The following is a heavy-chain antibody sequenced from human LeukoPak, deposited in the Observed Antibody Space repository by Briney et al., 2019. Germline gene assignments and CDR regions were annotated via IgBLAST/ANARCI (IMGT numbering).Heavy chain of an antibody. CDR3: ATERAGERPRPLLSYYYMDV. V-gene: IGHV3-30*04. D-gene: IGHD3-16*01. CDR1: GFTFNNYA. J-gene: IGHJ6*03. Sequence: GGSLRLSCATSGFTFNNYAMHWVRQAPGKGLEWVAVISYDGSNKYYADSVKGRFTISRDNAKNSLYLQMNSLRAEDTAVYYCATERAGERPRPLLSYYYMDVWGKGTTVTISS. CDR2: ISYDGSNK.